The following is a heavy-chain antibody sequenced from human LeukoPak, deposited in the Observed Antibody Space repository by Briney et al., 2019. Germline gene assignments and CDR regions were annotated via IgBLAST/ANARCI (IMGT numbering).Heavy chain of an antibody. Sequence: SETLFLTCTVSGGSISSGGYYWSWIRQPPGKGLEWIGYIYYSGSTNYNPSLKSRVTISVDTSKNQFSLKLSSVTAADTAVYYCARDSDSGWPLWGQGTLVTVSS. CDR2: IYYSGST. V-gene: IGHV4-61*08. J-gene: IGHJ4*02. CDR1: GGSISSGGYY. CDR3: ARDSDSGWPL. D-gene: IGHD6-19*01.